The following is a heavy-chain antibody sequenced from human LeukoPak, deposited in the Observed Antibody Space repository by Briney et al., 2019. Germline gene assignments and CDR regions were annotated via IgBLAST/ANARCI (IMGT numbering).Heavy chain of an antibody. V-gene: IGHV3-11*04. D-gene: IGHD2-21*01. CDR3: AWGGIAAFDS. CDR1: GFTFSDYY. CDR2: ISSSGNTR. Sequence: KPGGSLRLSCAASGFTFSDYYMSWIRQAPGKGLVSVAYISSSGNTRYYADSVKGRFTISRDNAKNSLYLQMNSLRAEDTAVYYCAWGGIAAFDSWGQGTLVTVSS. J-gene: IGHJ4*02.